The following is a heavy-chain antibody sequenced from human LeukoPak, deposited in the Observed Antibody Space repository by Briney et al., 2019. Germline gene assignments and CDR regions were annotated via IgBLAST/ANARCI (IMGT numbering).Heavy chain of an antibody. V-gene: IGHV3-48*03. J-gene: IGHJ4*02. CDR2: ISSSDSTI. CDR3: ARDYGGSSPFDY. D-gene: IGHD4-23*01. CDR1: GFTFSSYE. Sequence: GGSLRLSCAASGFTFSSYEMHWVRQPPGKGLEWVSYISSSDSTIYYADSVKGRFTISRDNAKNSLYLQMNSLRAEDTAVYYCARDYGGSSPFDYWGRGTLVTVSS.